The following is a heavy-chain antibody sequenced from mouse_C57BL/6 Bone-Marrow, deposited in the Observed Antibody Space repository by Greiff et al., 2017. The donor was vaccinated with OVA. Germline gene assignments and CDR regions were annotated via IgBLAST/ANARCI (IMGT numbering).Heavy chain of an antibody. J-gene: IGHJ2*01. CDR1: GFTFSSYG. D-gene: IGHD2-2*01. Sequence: EVKLVESGGDLVKPGGSLKLSCAASGFTFSSYGMSWVRQTPDKRLEWVATISSGGSYTYYPDSVKGRFTISRDNAKNTLYLQVSSLKSEDTAMYYCARHGLRRWVYYFDHWGQGTTLTVSS. CDR2: ISSGGSYT. CDR3: ARHGLRRWVYYFDH. V-gene: IGHV5-6*02.